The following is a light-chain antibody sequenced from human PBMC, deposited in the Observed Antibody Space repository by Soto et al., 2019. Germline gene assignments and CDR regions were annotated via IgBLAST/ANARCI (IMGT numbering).Light chain of an antibody. CDR3: QQYDNLSIA. Sequence: DIQMTQSPSPLSASVGDRVTITCQASQDISTNLNWYQQKPGKAPKLLIQDASNLQPGVPSRFSGSGSGTDFTFTISSLLPEDFATYYGQQYDNLSIAFSPGTKVDLK. V-gene: IGKV1-33*01. CDR1: QDISTN. J-gene: IGKJ3*01. CDR2: DAS.